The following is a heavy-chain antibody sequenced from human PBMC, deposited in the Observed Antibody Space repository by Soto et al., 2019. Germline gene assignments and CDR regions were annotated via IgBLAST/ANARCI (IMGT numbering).Heavy chain of an antibody. CDR2: ISGDNGNT. D-gene: IGHD2-15*01. V-gene: IGHV1-18*01. J-gene: IGHJ6*03. CDR1: GYTFTSYG. Sequence: QVRLVQSGAEVKKPGASVKVSCKASGYTFTSYGISWVRQAPGQGLEWMGYISGDNGNTKYAQKFQGRVTMTTVTSTSTAYMELRSLRSDDTAVYYCARDLWSGGSCYSSLYYYYMDVWGKGTTVTVSS. CDR3: ARDLWSGGSCYSSLYYYYMDV.